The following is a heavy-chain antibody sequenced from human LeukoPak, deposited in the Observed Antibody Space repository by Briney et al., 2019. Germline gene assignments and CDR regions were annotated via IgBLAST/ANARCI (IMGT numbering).Heavy chain of an antibody. Sequence: GGSLRLSCAASGFTFSNFAMTWVRQAPGKGPEWVSYISGSSRTIYYADSVKGRFTISRDNAKNSLYLQMNSLRDEDTAVYYCARNEWADYWGQGTLVTVSS. D-gene: IGHD1-26*01. J-gene: IGHJ4*02. CDR2: ISGSSRTI. CDR1: GFTFSNFA. CDR3: ARNEWADY. V-gene: IGHV3-48*02.